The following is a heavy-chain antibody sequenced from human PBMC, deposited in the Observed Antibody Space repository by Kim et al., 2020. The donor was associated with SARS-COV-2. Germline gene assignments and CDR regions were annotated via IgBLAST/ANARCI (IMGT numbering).Heavy chain of an antibody. CDR2: GT. D-gene: IGHD1-1*01. CDR3: AREIWNPTDY. Sequence: GTNKAQKFQGRATMTRDTSISTAYMELSRLRSDDTAVYYCAREIWNPTDYWGQGTLVTVSS. V-gene: IGHV1-2*02. J-gene: IGHJ4*02.